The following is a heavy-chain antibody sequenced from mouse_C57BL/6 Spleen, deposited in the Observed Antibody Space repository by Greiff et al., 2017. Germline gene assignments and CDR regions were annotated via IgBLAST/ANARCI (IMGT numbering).Heavy chain of an antibody. J-gene: IGHJ4*01. CDR2: INPSTGGT. CDR1: GYSFTGYY. Sequence: EVKLQESGPELVKPGASVKISCKASGYSFTGYYMNWVKQSPEQSLEWIGEINPSTGGTTYNQKFKAKATLTVDKSSSTAYMQLKSLTSEDSAVYYCARSLLLLRSIPGDAMDYWGQGTSVTVSS. CDR3: ARSLLLLRSIPGDAMDY. D-gene: IGHD1-1*01. V-gene: IGHV1-42*01.